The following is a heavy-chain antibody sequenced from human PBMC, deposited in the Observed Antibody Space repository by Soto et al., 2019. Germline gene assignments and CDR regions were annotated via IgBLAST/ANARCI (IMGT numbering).Heavy chain of an antibody. V-gene: IGHV3-30*18. CDR3: AKEWVYDSSGWSFDY. CDR1: GFTFSSYG. CDR2: ISYDGSNK. Sequence: QVQLVESGGGVVQPGRSLRLSCAASGFTFSSYGMHWVRKAPGKGLEWVAVISYDGSNKYYADSVKGRFTISRDNSKNTLYLQMNSLRAEDTAVYYCAKEWVYDSSGWSFDYWGQGTLVTVSS. D-gene: IGHD3-22*01. J-gene: IGHJ4*02.